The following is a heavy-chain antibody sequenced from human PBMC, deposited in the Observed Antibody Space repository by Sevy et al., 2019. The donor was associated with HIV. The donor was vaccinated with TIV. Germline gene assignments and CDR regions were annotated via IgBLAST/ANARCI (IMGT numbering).Heavy chain of an antibody. Sequence: GGSLRLSCAASGFTFSSYGMHWVRQAPGKGLEWVAVLWYDGDIKYYAEFVKGRFTISRDNGKNTVYLQMNSLRAEDTAVYYCARDSDPGTGADYWGQGTLVTVSS. D-gene: IGHD1-1*01. J-gene: IGHJ4*02. CDR3: ARDSDPGTGADY. CDR2: LWYDGDIK. V-gene: IGHV3-33*01. CDR1: GFTFSSYG.